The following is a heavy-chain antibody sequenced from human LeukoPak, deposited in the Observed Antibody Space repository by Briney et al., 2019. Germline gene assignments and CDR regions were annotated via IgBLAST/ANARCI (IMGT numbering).Heavy chain of an antibody. D-gene: IGHD3-22*01. J-gene: IGHJ3*02. CDR1: GYSISTDYY. CDR3: ARVYYDRGNDAGFDI. CDR2: INHRGST. Sequence: SETLSLTCSVSGYSISTDYYWGWIRQAPGKGLEWIGIINHRGSTNYNPSLKSRVTISPDTSKNQFSLKLSSVTAADTAVYYCARVYYDRGNDAGFDIWGQGTMVTVSS. V-gene: IGHV4-38-2*02.